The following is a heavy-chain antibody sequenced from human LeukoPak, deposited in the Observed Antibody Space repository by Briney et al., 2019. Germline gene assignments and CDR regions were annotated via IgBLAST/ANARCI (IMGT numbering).Heavy chain of an antibody. Sequence: SQTLSLTCALSGDSVSSNSAAWHWIRQSPSRGLEWLGRTYYRSKWYNDYAVSVKSRITINPDTSKNQFSLQLNSVTPEDTAVYYCARGRSGNIYYYYYYMDVWGKGTTVTVPS. CDR1: GDSVSSNSAA. CDR3: ARGRSGNIYYYYYYMDV. CDR2: TYYRSKWYN. J-gene: IGHJ6*03. D-gene: IGHD3-3*01. V-gene: IGHV6-1*01.